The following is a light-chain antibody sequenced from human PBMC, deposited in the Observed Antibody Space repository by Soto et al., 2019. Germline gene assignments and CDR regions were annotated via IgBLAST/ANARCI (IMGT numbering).Light chain of an antibody. CDR2: DVS. J-gene: IGLJ3*02. V-gene: IGLV2-14*01. CDR1: SSDVGGYNY. CDR3: SSYTSSSTRV. Sequence: QSVLTQPASVSGSPGQSITISCTGTSSDVGGYNYVSWYQQHPGKAPKLMIYDVSNRPSGVSNRFSGSKSGNTASLTISGLQADDEAHYYCSSYTSSSTRVFGGGTKLTVL.